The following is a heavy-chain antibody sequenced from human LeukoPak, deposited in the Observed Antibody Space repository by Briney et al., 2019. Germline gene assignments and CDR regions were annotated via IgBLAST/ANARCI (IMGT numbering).Heavy chain of an antibody. D-gene: IGHD3-10*01. CDR2: ISSSSVDI. CDR1: GFTFTSYR. CDR3: ARDPKSINYYGSGSYYNGVLYGMDV. Sequence: TGGSLRHSRAASGFTFTSYRMNWVRQAPGKGLEWVSSISSSSVDISYADSVKGRFTISRDNAKNSLYLQMNSLRAEGTALYYCARDPKSINYYGSGSYYNGVLYGMDVWGQGTTVTVSS. J-gene: IGHJ6*02. V-gene: IGHV3-21*04.